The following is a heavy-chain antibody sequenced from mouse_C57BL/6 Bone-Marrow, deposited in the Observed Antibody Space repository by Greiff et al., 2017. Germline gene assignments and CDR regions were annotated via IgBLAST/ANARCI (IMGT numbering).Heavy chain of an antibody. V-gene: IGHV1-19*01. CDR3: ASYSNSWYFDD. D-gene: IGHD2-5*01. CDR1: GYTFTDYY. J-gene: IGHJ1*03. Sequence: VQLQQSGPVLVKPGASVTMSCKASGYTFTDYYMNWVKQSHGKSLEWIGVINPYNGGTSYNQKFKGKATLTVDKSSSTAYMELNSLTSEDSAVYYCASYSNSWYFDDWGTGTTVTVSS. CDR2: INPYNGGT.